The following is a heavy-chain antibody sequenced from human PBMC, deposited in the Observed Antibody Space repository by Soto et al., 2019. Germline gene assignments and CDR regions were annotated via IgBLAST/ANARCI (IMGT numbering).Heavy chain of an antibody. D-gene: IGHD2-2*02. CDR1: GEYISNGYY. CDR2: IFHSGTT. J-gene: IGHJ4*02. Sequence: PSETLSLTCAVSGEYISNGYYWAWIRQPPGKWLEWIGSIFHSGTTYYNPSIKSRVTIAVDTSKNQFSLKLSSVTAADSAVYYCARTDRAGYYTGCGQGARVTVSS. CDR3: ARTDRAGYYTG. V-gene: IGHV4-38-2*01.